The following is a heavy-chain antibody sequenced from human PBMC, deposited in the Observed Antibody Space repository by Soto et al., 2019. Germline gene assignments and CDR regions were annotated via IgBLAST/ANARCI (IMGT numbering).Heavy chain of an antibody. Sequence: SETLSLTCAVSGYSISSGYYWVWLRQPPGKGREWIGSIYHSGSTYYNPSLNSRVTLSIDMPNRRVSLILSSVPAVDTDVYYCERVATSVPYHYDSSPYTFESWLDSWGQGPLVTFSS. CDR2: IYHSGST. D-gene: IGHD3-22*01. J-gene: IGHJ5*01. V-gene: IGHV4-38-2*01. CDR1: GYSISSGYY. CDR3: ERVATSVPYHYDSSPYTFESWLDS.